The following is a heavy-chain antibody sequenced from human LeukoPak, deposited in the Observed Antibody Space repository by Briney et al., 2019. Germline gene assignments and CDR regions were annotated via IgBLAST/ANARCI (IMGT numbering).Heavy chain of an antibody. Sequence: SETLSLTCTVSGDSLSTYSWSWLRQPPGKGLEYIGYIYYSGSTNYNPSLKSRVTISVDTSKNQFSLKLSSVTAADTAVYYCARHSNYGSGSYYRYWFDPWGQGTLVTVSS. CDR1: GDSLSTYS. D-gene: IGHD3-10*01. V-gene: IGHV4-59*08. CDR2: IYYSGST. CDR3: ARHSNYGSGSYYRYWFDP. J-gene: IGHJ5*02.